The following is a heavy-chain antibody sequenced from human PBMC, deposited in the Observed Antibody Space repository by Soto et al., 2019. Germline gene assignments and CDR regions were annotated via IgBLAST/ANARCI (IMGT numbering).Heavy chain of an antibody. J-gene: IGHJ6*02. Sequence: QVQLVQSGAEVKKPGASVKVSCKASGYTFTSYAMHWVRQAPGQRLEWMGWINAGNGNTKYSQKFQGRVTITRDTSASTAYMELSSLRSEDTAVYYCAREGVDYYDSSGYYYSLVYYYGMDVWGQGTTVTVSS. D-gene: IGHD3-22*01. CDR1: GYTFTSYA. V-gene: IGHV1-3*01. CDR3: AREGVDYYDSSGYYYSLVYYYGMDV. CDR2: INAGNGNT.